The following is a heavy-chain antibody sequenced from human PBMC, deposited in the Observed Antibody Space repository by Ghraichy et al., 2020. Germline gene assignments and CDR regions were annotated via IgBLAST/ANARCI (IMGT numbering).Heavy chain of an antibody. J-gene: IGHJ4*02. V-gene: IGHV4-34*01. D-gene: IGHD6-13*01. Sequence: SETLSLTCAVYGGSFSGYYWSWIRQPPGKGREWIGEINHSGSTNYNPSLKSRVTISVDTSKNQFSLKLSSVTAADTAVYYCARYSSSWACDYWGQGTLVTVSS. CDR1: GGSFSGYY. CDR2: INHSGST. CDR3: ARYSSSWACDY.